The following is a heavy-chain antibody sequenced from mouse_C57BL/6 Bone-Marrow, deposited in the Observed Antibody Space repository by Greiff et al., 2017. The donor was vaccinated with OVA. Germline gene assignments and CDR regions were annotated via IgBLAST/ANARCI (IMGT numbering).Heavy chain of an antibody. J-gene: IGHJ3*01. CDR1: GFSLSTFGMG. Sequence: LQQSGPGILQPSQTLSLTCSFSGFSLSTFGMGVGWIRQPSGKGLEWLAPIWWDDDKYYNPALKSRLTISKDTSKNQVFLKIANVDTADTATYYCARGSYSNFAWFAYWGQGTLVTVSA. D-gene: IGHD2-5*01. CDR2: IWWDDDK. CDR3: ARGSYSNFAWFAY. V-gene: IGHV8-8*01.